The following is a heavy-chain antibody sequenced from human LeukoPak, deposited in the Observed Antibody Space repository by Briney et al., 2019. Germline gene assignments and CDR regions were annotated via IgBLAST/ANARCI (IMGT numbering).Heavy chain of an antibody. CDR1: EFTFSSYS. CDR3: ARGKSGIFGVVISRYYYGMDV. V-gene: IGHV3-48*01. D-gene: IGHD3-3*01. Sequence: GGSLRLSCAASEFTFSSYSMNWVRQAPGKGLEWVSYITNSGNSKSYADSVKGRFTISRDNTKNSLYLQMNGLRAEDTAVYYCARGKSGIFGVVISRYYYGMDVWGQGTTVTVS. J-gene: IGHJ6*02. CDR2: ITNSGNSK.